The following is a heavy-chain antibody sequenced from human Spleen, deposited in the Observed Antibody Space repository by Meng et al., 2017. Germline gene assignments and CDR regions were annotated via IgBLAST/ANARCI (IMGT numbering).Heavy chain of an antibody. CDR1: GGSMSSGNYY. Sequence: QVQRQESGPGLVEPAQTLSVTFTVTGGSMSSGNYYWSWIRQPPGKGREWIGYIHHSGSAYYNPSLKSRVSISVDTSKNQFSLNLNSMTAADTAVYYCASFDHIPRRNYFDYWGQGTLVTVSS. CDR3: ASFDHIPRRNYFDY. D-gene: IGHD2-21*01. CDR2: IHHSGSA. J-gene: IGHJ4*02. V-gene: IGHV4-30-4*01.